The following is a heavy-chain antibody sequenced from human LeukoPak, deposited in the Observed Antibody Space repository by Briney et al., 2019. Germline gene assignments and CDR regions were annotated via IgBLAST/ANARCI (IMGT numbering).Heavy chain of an antibody. CDR2: ISDSGSNT. CDR1: GFTFSTYA. V-gene: IGHV3-23*01. D-gene: IGHD6-13*01. CDR3: AQDSSTWYHSDY. J-gene: IGHJ4*02. Sequence: PGGSLRPSCAASGFTFSTYAMSWVRQAPGKGLEWVSAISDSGSNTYYADSVKGRFTISRDNSKSTLYLQINSLRVDDTAVYYCAQDSSTWYHSDYWGQGTLVTVSS.